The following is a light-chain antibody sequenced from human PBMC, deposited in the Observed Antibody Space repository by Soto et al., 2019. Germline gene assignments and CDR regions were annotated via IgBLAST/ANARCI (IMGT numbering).Light chain of an antibody. CDR2: KAS. V-gene: IGKV1-5*03. Sequence: DIQMTQSPSTLSGSVGDRVTITWRASQSISSWLAWYQQKPGKAPKLLIYKASSLESGVPSRFSGSGSGTHFTLTISSVQPEDFATYYCQQIYSIPITFGQGTRLEIK. CDR1: QSISSW. J-gene: IGKJ5*01. CDR3: QQIYSIPIT.